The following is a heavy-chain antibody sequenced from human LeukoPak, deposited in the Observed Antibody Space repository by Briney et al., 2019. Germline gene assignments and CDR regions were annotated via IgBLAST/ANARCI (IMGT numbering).Heavy chain of an antibody. Sequence: PSETLSLTCTVSGGSISSYYWSWIRQPPGKGLEWIGYIYYSGSTNYNPSLKSRVTISVDTSKNQFSLKLSSVTAADTAVYYCARDFLVGSSSLFDYWGQGTLVTVSS. V-gene: IGHV4-59*01. CDR2: IYYSGST. J-gene: IGHJ4*02. CDR1: GGSISSYY. D-gene: IGHD6-6*01. CDR3: ARDFLVGSSSLFDY.